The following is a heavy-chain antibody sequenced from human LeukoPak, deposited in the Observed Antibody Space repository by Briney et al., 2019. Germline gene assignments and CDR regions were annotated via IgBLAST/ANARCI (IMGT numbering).Heavy chain of an antibody. D-gene: IGHD3-3*01. CDR3: ARGRDFWSGYSFDY. CDR2: VYYSGST. J-gene: IGHJ4*02. V-gene: IGHV4-59*01. CDR1: GGSISTYY. Sequence: SETLSLTCTVSGGSISTYYWSWVRQPPGKGLEWIGYVYYSGSTEYDPSLKSRVTISVDTSKIQFSLKLNSMTAADTAVYYCARGRDFWSGYSFDYWGQGTLVTVSS.